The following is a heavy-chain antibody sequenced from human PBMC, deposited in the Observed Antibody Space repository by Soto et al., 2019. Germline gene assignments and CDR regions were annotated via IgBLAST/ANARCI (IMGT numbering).Heavy chain of an antibody. CDR2: ISYDGRNK. CDR1: GFTFSSYG. D-gene: IGHD3-3*01. V-gene: IGHV3-30*18. J-gene: IGHJ4*02. CDR3: AKLYDFWSGRNYDY. Sequence: QVQLVESGGGVVQPGRSLRLSCAASGFTFSSYGMHWVRQAPGKGLEWVAVISYDGRNKYYADSVKGRFTISRDNSKNTLYLQMNSLRAEDTAVYYSAKLYDFWSGRNYDYWGQGTLVTVSS.